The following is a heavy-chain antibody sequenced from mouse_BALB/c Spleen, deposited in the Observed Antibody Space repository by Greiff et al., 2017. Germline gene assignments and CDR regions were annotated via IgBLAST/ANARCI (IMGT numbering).Heavy chain of an antibody. J-gene: IGHJ4*01. Sequence: EVQLQESGPGLVKPSQSLSLTCTVTGYSITSDYAWNWIRQFPGNKLEWMGYISYSGSTSYNPSLKSRISITRDTSKNQFFLQLNSVTTEDTATYYCARSYRSTGDYAMDYWGQGTSVTVSS. D-gene: IGHD2-14*01. CDR3: ARSYRSTGDYAMDY. CDR1: GYSITSDYA. CDR2: ISYSGST. V-gene: IGHV3-2*02.